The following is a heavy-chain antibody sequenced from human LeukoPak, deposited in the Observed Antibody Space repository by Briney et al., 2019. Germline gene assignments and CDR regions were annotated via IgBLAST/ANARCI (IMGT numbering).Heavy chain of an antibody. CDR2: ISWDGGST. CDR3: AKTGCGGDCGYYYYYMDV. CDR1: GFTFDDYA. Sequence: GGSLRLSCAASGFTFDDYAMHWVRQAPGKGLEWVSLISWDGGSTYYADSVKGRFTISRDNSKNSLYLQMNSLRAEDTALYYCAKTGCGGDCGYYYYYMDVWGKGTTVTVSS. D-gene: IGHD2-21*02. V-gene: IGHV3-43D*03. J-gene: IGHJ6*03.